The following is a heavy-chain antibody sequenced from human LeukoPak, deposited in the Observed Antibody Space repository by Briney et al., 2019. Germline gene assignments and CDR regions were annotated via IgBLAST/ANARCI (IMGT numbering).Heavy chain of an antibody. CDR3: ARDSGWRYNWNGNWFDP. J-gene: IGHJ5*02. CDR1: GYTFTGYY. CDR2: INPNSGGT. D-gene: IGHD1-1*01. Sequence: ASVKVSCKASGYTFTGYYMHWVRQAPGQGLGWMGWINPNSGGTNYAQKFQGRVTMTRDTSISTAYMELSRLRSDDTAVYYCARDSGWRYNWNGNWFDPWGQGTLVTVSS. V-gene: IGHV1-2*02.